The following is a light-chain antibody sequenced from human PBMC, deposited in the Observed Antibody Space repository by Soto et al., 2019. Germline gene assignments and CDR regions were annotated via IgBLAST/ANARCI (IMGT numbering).Light chain of an antibody. V-gene: IGLV2-14*03. CDR3: NSFTTSGSLV. CDR2: DVS. J-gene: IGLJ2*01. Sequence: QSALTQPASVSGSPGQSITISCTGTSSDVGAYNYVYWYQHHPGKAPKLMIYDVSNRPSGVSNRFSGSKSGNTASLTISGPQAEDDADYYCNSFTTSGSLVFGGGTKLTVL. CDR1: SSDVGAYNY.